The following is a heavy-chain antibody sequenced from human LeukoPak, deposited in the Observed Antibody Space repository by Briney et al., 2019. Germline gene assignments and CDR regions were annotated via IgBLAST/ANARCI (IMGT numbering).Heavy chain of an antibody. CDR2: IRTKTTNYAT. CDR1: WFAFSGSA. D-gene: IGHD3-16*01. V-gene: IGHV3-73*01. J-gene: IGHJ6*03. CDR3: TRQFAGGYWGYSYYTDV. Sequence: GGALILSCAAPWFAFSGSARHWVRHSFGKGLQWVSRIRTKTTNYATVCAAAMKDRFTISRDDSKNMAYLKVSSLEHEETAVYYCTRQFAGGYWGYSYYTDVWGKGTTVTVSS.